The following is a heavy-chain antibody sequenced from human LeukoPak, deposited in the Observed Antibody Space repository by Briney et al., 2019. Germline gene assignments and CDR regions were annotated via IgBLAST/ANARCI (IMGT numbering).Heavy chain of an antibody. J-gene: IGHJ4*02. Sequence: GGSLRLSCAASGFTFDDYAMHWVRQAPGKGLEWVSGISWNSGSIGYADSVKGRFTISRDNAKNSLYLQMNSLRAEDTALYYCVPSSWGEHINWGQGTLVTVSS. CDR1: GFTFDDYA. CDR3: VPSSWGEHIN. D-gene: IGHD3-16*01. V-gene: IGHV3-9*01. CDR2: ISWNSGSI.